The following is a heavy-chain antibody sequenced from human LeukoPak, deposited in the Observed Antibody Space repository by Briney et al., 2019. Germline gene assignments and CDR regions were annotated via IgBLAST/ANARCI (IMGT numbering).Heavy chain of an antibody. CDR1: GFTFSSYA. D-gene: IGHD2-2*03. V-gene: IGHV3-23*01. CDR3: AKDSHWILFDD. J-gene: IGHJ4*02. CDR2: ISGSGGYT. Sequence: PGGSLRLSCVASGFTFSSYAMSWVRQAPGKGLEWVSAISGSGGYTYYADSVKGRFTISRDNSKNTLYLQMNSLRDEDTAVYYCAKDSHWILFDDWGQGTLVTVSS.